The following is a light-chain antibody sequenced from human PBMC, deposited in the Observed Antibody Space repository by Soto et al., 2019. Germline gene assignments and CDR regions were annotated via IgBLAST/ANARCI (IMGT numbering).Light chain of an antibody. Sequence: DVVMTQSPVSLPVTLGQPASISCRSSQSLVHSNGSTYLNWFQQRPGQSPRRLLYKVSIRHSGVPDRFSGSGSGTDFTLKISRVEADDVGVYYCMQGTHWPRTFGQGTKVEIK. J-gene: IGKJ1*01. V-gene: IGKV2-30*02. CDR2: KVS. CDR3: MQGTHWPRT. CDR1: QSLVHSNGSTY.